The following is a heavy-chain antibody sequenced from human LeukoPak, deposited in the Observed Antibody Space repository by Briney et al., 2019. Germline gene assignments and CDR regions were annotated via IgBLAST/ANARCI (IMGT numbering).Heavy chain of an antibody. J-gene: IGHJ4*02. CDR2: VYPSAGTS. CDR3: VREYHGGYFDF. V-gene: IGHV1-46*03. D-gene: IGHD3-16*01. CDR1: GYISTSYY. Sequence: ASVKVSCKASGYISTSYYMHWVRQAPGQGREGLGVVYPSAGTSDPAQRYRARITLSDDTATSTAYMELRSLKSEDTAIYFCVREYHGGYFDFWGQGTLVTVSS.